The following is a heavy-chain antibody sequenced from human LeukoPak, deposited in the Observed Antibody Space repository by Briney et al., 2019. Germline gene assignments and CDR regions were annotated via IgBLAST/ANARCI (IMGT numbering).Heavy chain of an antibody. CDR2: TYYRSKWYY. Sequence: SQTLSLTCAISGHSVSSISVAWNWIRQSPSRGLEWLGRTYYRSKWYYEYAVSVKSRINISPDTSKNQFSLQLTSVTPEDTAVYYCSLAYSEYHYCMDVWGQGPRLSVSS. CDR1: GHSVSSISVA. CDR3: SLAYSEYHYCMDV. V-gene: IGHV6-1*01. J-gene: IGHJ6*02. D-gene: IGHD3-3*01.